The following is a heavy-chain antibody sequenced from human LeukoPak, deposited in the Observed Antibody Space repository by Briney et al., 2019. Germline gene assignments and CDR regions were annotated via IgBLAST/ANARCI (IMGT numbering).Heavy chain of an antibody. CDR1: GFTFSSYS. Sequence: AGGSLRLSCAASGFTFSSYSMNWVRQAPGKGLEWVAVISYDGSNKYYADSVKGRFTISRDNSKNTLYLQMNSLRAEDTAVYYCAKDGLIGYCSSTSCPYYDYYMDVWGKGTTVTVSS. J-gene: IGHJ6*03. V-gene: IGHV3-30*18. CDR2: ISYDGSNK. CDR3: AKDGLIGYCSSTSCPYYDYYMDV. D-gene: IGHD2-2*01.